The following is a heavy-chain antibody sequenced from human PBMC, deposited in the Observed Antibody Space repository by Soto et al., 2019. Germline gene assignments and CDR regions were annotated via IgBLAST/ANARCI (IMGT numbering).Heavy chain of an antibody. Sequence: GGSLRLSCVASGFTFSNYAMSWVRQAPGKGLEWVSGISGSGGSTYYADSVKGRFTISRDNSKNTLYLQMNSLRSEDTAVYYCARVYYYDSSGYYGPNGFDYWGQGTLVTVSS. CDR2: ISGSGGST. CDR1: GFTFSNYA. V-gene: IGHV3-23*01. J-gene: IGHJ4*02. D-gene: IGHD3-22*01. CDR3: ARVYYYDSSGYYGPNGFDY.